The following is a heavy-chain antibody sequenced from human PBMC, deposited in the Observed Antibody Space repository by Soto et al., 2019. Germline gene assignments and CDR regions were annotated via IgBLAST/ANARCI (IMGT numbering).Heavy chain of an antibody. J-gene: IGHJ4*02. CDR2: ISRSGSVI. Sequence: SGGSLRLSCAASGFTFSYRYMSWIRQAPAKGLEWVSYISRSGSVIYYADSVKGRFTISRDDAKNSLYLQMNSLRADDTAVYYCASDSHAVDLGYWGQGTLVTVSS. D-gene: IGHD6-13*01. CDR3: ASDSHAVDLGY. V-gene: IGHV3-11*01. CDR1: GFTFSYRY.